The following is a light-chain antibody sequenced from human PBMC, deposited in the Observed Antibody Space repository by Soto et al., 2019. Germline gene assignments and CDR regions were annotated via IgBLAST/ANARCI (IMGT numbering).Light chain of an antibody. CDR2: DVS. CDR3: GSFSSSSTLYV. CDR1: SSDVGAYNY. J-gene: IGLJ1*01. Sequence: QSALTQPASVSGSPGQSITISCTGTSSDVGAYNYVSWYQQHPGKAPRLMICDVSNRPSGVSNRFSGSKSDNTASLTISGLQAEDEADYYCGSFSSSSTLYVFGTGTKVTVL. V-gene: IGLV2-14*01.